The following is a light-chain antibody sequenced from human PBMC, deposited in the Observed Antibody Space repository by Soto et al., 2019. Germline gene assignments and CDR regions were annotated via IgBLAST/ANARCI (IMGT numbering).Light chain of an antibody. CDR1: QSVSSRY. CDR2: ATS. CDR3: QQYGSSLST. Sequence: EIVLTQSPATLSLSPGETAALSCRASQSVSSRYLAWYQQKSGQAPRLLIYATSSRATDIPDRFIGYGSGTDFTLTISGLEPEDFAVYYCQQYGSSLSTFGQGTKVDIK. J-gene: IGKJ1*01. V-gene: IGKV3-20*01.